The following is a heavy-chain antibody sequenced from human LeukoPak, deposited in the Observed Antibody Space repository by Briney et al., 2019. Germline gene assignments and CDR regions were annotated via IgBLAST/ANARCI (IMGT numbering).Heavy chain of an antibody. CDR3: ARVRPRKYCSSTSCLINWFDP. CDR1: GDSISSYY. CDR2: IYYSGST. V-gene: IGHV4-59*01. D-gene: IGHD2-2*01. Sequence: SETLSLTCTVSGDSISSYYWSWIRQPPGKGLEWIGYIYYSGSTNYNPSLKSRVTISVDTSKNQFSLKLSSVTAADTAVYYCARVRPRKYCSSTSCLINWFDPWGQGTLVTVSS. J-gene: IGHJ5*02.